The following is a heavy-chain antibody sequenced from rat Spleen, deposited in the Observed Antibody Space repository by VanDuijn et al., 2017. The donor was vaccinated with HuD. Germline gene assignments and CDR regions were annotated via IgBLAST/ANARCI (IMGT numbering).Heavy chain of an antibody. CDR2: IWGHGGT. CDR3: ARGSVFFDY. Sequence: QVQLTESGPGLVQPSQTLSLTCTVSGLSLTSNTVSWIRQPPGKGLEWMGVIWGHGGTDYNSAIKSRLSINRDTSRSQVFLKLNGLQTEDTAMYFCARGSVFFDYWGQGVMVTVSS. J-gene: IGHJ2*01. CDR1: GLSLTSNT. V-gene: IGHV2-47*01.